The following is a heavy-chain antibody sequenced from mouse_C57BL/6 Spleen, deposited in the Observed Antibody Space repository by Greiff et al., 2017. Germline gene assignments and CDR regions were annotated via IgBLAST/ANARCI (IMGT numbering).Heavy chain of an antibody. J-gene: IGHJ1*03. D-gene: IGHD1-1*01. V-gene: IGHV1-50*01. Sequence: VQLQQPGAELVKPGASVKLSCKASGYTFTSYWMQWVKQRPGQGLEWIGEIDPSDSYTNYTQKFKGKATLTVDTSSSTAYMQLSSLTSEDSAVYYCARGSFSSSYWYFDVWGTGTTVTVSS. CDR1: GYTFTSYW. CDR2: IDPSDSYT. CDR3: ARGSFSSSYWYFDV.